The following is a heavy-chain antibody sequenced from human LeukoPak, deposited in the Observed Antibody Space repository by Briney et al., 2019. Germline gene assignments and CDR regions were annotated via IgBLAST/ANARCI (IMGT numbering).Heavy chain of an antibody. CDR3: ARDIAPEVNYYGSGSYYY. Sequence: GSLRLSCAASGFTFSSYSMNWVRQAPGKGLEWVSSISSSSSYIYYADSVKGRFTISRDNAKNSLYLQMNSLRAEDTAVYYCARDIAPEVNYYGSGSYYYWGQGTLVTVSS. D-gene: IGHD3-10*01. CDR1: GFTFSSYS. CDR2: ISSSSSYI. V-gene: IGHV3-21*01. J-gene: IGHJ4*02.